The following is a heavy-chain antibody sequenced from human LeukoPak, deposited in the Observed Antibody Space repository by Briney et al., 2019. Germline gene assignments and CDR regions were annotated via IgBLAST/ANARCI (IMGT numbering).Heavy chain of an antibody. CDR3: ARNGDDSSGYGGDWFDP. Sequence: SETLSLTCTVSGGSISSYYWSWIRQPPGKGLDGIGYVYYSGSTNYNPSLKSRVTISVDTSKNQFSLKLSSVTAADTAVYYCARNGDDSSGYGGDWFDPWGQGTLVTVSS. CDR1: GGSISSYY. V-gene: IGHV4-59*01. J-gene: IGHJ5*02. D-gene: IGHD3-22*01. CDR2: VYYSGST.